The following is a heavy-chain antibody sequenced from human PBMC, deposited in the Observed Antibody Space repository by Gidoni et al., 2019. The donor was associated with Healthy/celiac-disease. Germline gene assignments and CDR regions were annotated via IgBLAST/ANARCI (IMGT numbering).Heavy chain of an antibody. CDR3: ARMAVRYSY. D-gene: IGHD3-9*01. V-gene: IGHV4-39*01. Sequence: QLQLQESGPGLVKPSETLSLPCTVSGGPISSSSYSWGWIRQPPGKGLEWVVSIYYSGSTYYNPSLKSRVTISVDTSKNRFSLKLSSVTAADTAVYYCARMAVRYSYWGQGTLVTVSS. CDR2: IYYSGST. J-gene: IGHJ4*02. CDR1: GGPISSSSYS.